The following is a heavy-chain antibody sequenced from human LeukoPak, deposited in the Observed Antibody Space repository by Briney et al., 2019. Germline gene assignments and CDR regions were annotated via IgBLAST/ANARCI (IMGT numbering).Heavy chain of an antibody. CDR3: AKDQRPDYGDYGSFWDY. V-gene: IGHV3-9*03. CDR2: ISWNSGSI. CDR1: GFTFDDYA. J-gene: IGHJ4*02. Sequence: GRSLRLSCAASGFTFDDYAMHWVRQAPGEGLEWVSGISWNSGSIGHPDSVKGRFTISRDNGKNSLYLQMNSLRAEDMALYYCAKDQRPDYGDYGSFWDYWGQGTLVTVSS. D-gene: IGHD4-17*01.